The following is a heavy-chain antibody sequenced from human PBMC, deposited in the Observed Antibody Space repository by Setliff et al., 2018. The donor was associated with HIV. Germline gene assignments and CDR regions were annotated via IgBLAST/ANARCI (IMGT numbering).Heavy chain of an antibody. CDR1: GYTFSNY. CDR2: INSASGGT. V-gene: IGHV1-2*02. Sequence: ASVKVSCKASGYTFSNYIHWVRQAPGQGLEWMAWINSASGGTNYAQNFQGRVTVTRDTSINTAYVELNSLKSDDTAVYYCARDYLHVFDIWGQGTMVTVSS. J-gene: IGHJ3*02. CDR3: ARDYLHVFDI.